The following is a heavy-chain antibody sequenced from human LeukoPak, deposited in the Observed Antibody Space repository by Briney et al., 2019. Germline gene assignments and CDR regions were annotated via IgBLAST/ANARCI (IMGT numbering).Heavy chain of an antibody. Sequence: SETLSLTCAVYGGSFSGYYWSWIRQPPGKGLEWIGEINHSGSTNYNPSLKSRVTISVDKSKNQFSLKLSSVTAADTAVYYCARGRVLNTAMVYDYWGQGTLVTVSS. CDR3: ARGRVLNTAMVYDY. J-gene: IGHJ4*02. V-gene: IGHV4-34*01. CDR2: INHSGST. D-gene: IGHD5-18*01. CDR1: GGSFSGYY.